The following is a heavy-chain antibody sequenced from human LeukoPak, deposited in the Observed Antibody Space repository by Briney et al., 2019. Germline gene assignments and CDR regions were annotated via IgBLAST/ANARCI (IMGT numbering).Heavy chain of an antibody. V-gene: IGHV4-31*03. CDR1: GVSMSSGGLY. CDR2: IYYSGST. CDR3: ARMRQGYQLLDYFDY. D-gene: IGHD2-2*01. J-gene: IGHJ4*02. Sequence: SQTLSLTCTVSGVSMSSGGLYWSWIRQHPGQGLEWIGCIYYSGSTYCNPSLKSRLTISVDTSKNRFSLKLRSVTAADTAVYYCARMRQGYQLLDYFDYWGLGTLVTVSS.